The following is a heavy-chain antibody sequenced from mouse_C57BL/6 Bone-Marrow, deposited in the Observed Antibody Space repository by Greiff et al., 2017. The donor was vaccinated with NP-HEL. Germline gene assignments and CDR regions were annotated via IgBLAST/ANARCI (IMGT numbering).Heavy chain of an antibody. V-gene: IGHV1-55*01. CDR2: IYPGSGST. CDR1: GYTFTSYW. J-gene: IGHJ2*01. D-gene: IGHD4-1*01. Sequence: VQLQQPGAELVKPGASVQMSCKASGYTFTSYWITWVKQRPGQGLEWIGDIYPGSGSTNYNEKFKSTATLTVDTSSSTAYMQLSSLTSEDSAVYYCARGVGRKHYWGQGTTLTVSS. CDR3: ARGVGRKHY.